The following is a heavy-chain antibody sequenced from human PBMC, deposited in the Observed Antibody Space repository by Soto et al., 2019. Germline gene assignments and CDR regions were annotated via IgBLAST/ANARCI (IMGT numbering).Heavy chain of an antibody. J-gene: IGHJ4*02. V-gene: IGHV2-5*01. CDR1: GFSISTSGVG. CDR2: IYWNDDK. Sequence: QITLKESGPTLVKPTQTLTLTCTFSGFSISTSGVGVGWIRQPPGKALEWLALIYWNDDKRYSPSLKSRLTITNDTTKNQVVLRMTSMDPVYTATYYCAHRDSSRWYRGRGAIGAPDYSGQRTLVTDSS. CDR3: AHRDSSRWYRGRGAIGAPDY. D-gene: IGHD6-13*01.